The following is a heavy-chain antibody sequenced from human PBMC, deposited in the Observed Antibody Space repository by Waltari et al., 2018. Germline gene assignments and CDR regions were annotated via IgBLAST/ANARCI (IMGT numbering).Heavy chain of an antibody. CDR2: INPKSGNT. CDR3: ATALGDNTSASRPFHL. Sequence: QMQLVQSGAEVKKPGASVKVSCKASGYPFSDYDINWVRQATGHGLEWMGWINPKSGNTVSAQNFQGRVTITADTSTDTAYLELSSLTSEDTAVFYCATALGDNTSASRPFHLWGQGTVITVSS. D-gene: IGHD3-10*01. V-gene: IGHV1-8*02. J-gene: IGHJ3*01. CDR1: GYPFSDYD.